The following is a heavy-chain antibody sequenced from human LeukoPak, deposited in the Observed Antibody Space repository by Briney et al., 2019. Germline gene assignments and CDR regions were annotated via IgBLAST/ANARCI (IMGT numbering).Heavy chain of an antibody. Sequence: AGGSLRLSCAASGFTFDDYAMHWVRQAPGKGPEWVSGISWNSGSIGYADSVKGRFTISRDNAKNSLYLQMNSLRAEDTAVYYCASPFTMIAPVPGHAFDIWGQGTMVTVSS. CDR3: ASPFTMIAPVPGHAFDI. D-gene: IGHD3-22*01. CDR1: GFTFDDYA. CDR2: ISWNSGSI. V-gene: IGHV3-9*01. J-gene: IGHJ3*02.